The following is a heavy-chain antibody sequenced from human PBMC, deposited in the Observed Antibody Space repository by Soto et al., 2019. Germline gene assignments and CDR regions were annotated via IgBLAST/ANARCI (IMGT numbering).Heavy chain of an antibody. Sequence: GSLTVSCKTSVSTFTRYDINWVRQAAGPGLAWMGWSNPNSGGTNYEQKFQGWVTMTRDTSISTAYMELSRLRSDDTAVYYCAKDPTITIFGVVDYYGMDVWGQGTTVTVSS. V-gene: IGHV1-2*04. CDR1: VSTFTRYD. CDR3: AKDPTITIFGVVDYYGMDV. D-gene: IGHD3-3*01. J-gene: IGHJ6*02. CDR2: SNPNSGGT.